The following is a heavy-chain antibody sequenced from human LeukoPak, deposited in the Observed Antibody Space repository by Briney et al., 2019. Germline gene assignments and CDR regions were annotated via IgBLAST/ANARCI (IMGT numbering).Heavy chain of an antibody. CDR1: GGTFSSYA. V-gene: IGHV1-69*13. CDR2: IIPIFGTA. CDR3: ARVHSDYGDNVPYHYSYYMDV. Sequence: ASVKVSCKASGGTFSSYAISWVRQAPGQGLEWMGGIIPIFGTANYAQKFQGRVTITADESTSTAYMELSSLRSEDTAVYYRARVHSDYGDNVPYHYSYYMDVWGKGTTVTISS. J-gene: IGHJ6*03. D-gene: IGHD4-17*01.